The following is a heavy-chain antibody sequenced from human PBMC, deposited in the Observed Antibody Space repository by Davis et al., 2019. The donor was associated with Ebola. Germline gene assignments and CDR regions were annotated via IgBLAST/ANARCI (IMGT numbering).Heavy chain of an antibody. J-gene: IGHJ5*02. CDR1: GFTFSSHW. CDR3: AREAVWRFDP. CDR2: IRQDGSEK. V-gene: IGHV3-7*03. D-gene: IGHD3-16*01. Sequence: PGGSLRLSCAASGFTFSSHWMSWVRQAPGKGLEWVANIRQDGSEKHYVDSVKGRFTISRNNAKNSLYLQMNSLRADDTAVYYCAREAVWRFDPWGQGTLVTVSS.